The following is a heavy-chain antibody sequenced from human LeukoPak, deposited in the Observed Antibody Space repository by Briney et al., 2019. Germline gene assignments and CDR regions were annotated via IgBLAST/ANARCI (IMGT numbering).Heavy chain of an antibody. Sequence: ASVKVSCKASGYTFTGYYMHWVRQAPGQGPEWMGWINPNSGGTNYAQKFQGRVTMTRDTSISTAYMELSRLRSDDTAVYYCARGYCSGGSCYSSSGYFQHWGQGTLVTVSS. J-gene: IGHJ1*01. V-gene: IGHV1-2*02. CDR2: INPNSGGT. D-gene: IGHD2-15*01. CDR1: GYTFTGYY. CDR3: ARGYCSGGSCYSSSGYFQH.